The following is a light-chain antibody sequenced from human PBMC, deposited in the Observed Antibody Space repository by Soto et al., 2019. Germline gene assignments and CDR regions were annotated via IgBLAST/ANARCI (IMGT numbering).Light chain of an antibody. CDR2: SYN. J-gene: IGLJ2*01. CDR3: AAWDDSLNGVV. CDR1: NFNIGRNS. Sequence: QLVLTQPPSASGTPGQRVTISCSGSNFNIGRNSVNWYQQLPGTGPKLLIYSYNQRPSGVPDRFSGSKSGTSASLAISGLQSEDEADYYCAAWDDSLNGVVFGGGTKLTVL. V-gene: IGLV1-44*01.